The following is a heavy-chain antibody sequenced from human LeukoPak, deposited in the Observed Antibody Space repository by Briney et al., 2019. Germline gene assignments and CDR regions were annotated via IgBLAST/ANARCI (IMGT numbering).Heavy chain of an antibody. V-gene: IGHV3-23*01. CDR3: AKEEAYSGSYHDAFDI. J-gene: IGHJ3*02. CDR2: ISGSGGST. D-gene: IGHD1-26*01. Sequence: PGGSLRLSCAASGFTFSSYAMSWVRQAPGKGLEWVSAISGSGGSTYYADSVKGRFTISRDNSKNTLYLQMNSLRAEDTAVYYCAKEEAYSGSYHDAFDIWGQGTMVTVSS. CDR1: GFTFSSYA.